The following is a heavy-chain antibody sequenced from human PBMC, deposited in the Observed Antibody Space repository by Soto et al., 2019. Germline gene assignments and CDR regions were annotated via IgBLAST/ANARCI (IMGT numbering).Heavy chain of an antibody. CDR1: GFAFSSHP. CDR2: ISDGGDLT. J-gene: IGHJ3*02. D-gene: IGHD6-6*01. Sequence: GGSLRFSCTGSGFAFSSHPMSWVRQAPERGLEWVSGISDGGDLTYNADSVRGRFTISRDNSKNTLFLQMNSLRVEDTAVYYCARRAFGSSRSFDIWGQGTMVTVS. CDR3: ARRAFGSSRSFDI. V-gene: IGHV3-23*01.